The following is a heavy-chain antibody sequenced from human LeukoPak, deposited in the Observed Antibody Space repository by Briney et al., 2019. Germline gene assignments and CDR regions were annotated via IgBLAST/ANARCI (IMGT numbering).Heavy chain of an antibody. J-gene: IGHJ4*02. Sequence: GRSLRLSCAASGFTFSSYGMHWVRQAPGKGLEWGAVIWYDGSNKYYADSVKGVFTISRDNSKNTLYLKMNRLRAEDTAVYYCAKGFHSGYDPFDYWGQGTLVTVSS. V-gene: IGHV3-33*06. CDR2: IWYDGSNK. CDR3: AKGFHSGYDPFDY. CDR1: GFTFSSYG. D-gene: IGHD5-12*01.